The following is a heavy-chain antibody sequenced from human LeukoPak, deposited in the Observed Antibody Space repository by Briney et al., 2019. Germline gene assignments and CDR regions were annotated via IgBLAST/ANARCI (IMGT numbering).Heavy chain of an antibody. D-gene: IGHD6-19*01. Sequence: GGSLRLSCEASGFTFSNHAMSWVRQAPGKGLEWVSTVTSRSATHYTDSVKGRFITSRDSSKNTLFLQMNSLRAEDTALYYCTTTRPYGTTWAGAFEDWGQGTPVTVSS. V-gene: IGHV3-23*01. CDR2: VTSRSAT. CDR3: TTTRPYGTTWAGAFED. CDR1: GFTFSNHA. J-gene: IGHJ4*02.